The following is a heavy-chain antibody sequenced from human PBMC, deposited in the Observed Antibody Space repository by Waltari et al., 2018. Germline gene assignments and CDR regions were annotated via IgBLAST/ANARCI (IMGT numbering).Heavy chain of an antibody. Sequence: QVQLQESGPGLVKPSETLSLTCAVSGYSISSGCYWGWIRQPPGKGLEWIGSIYHSGSTYYNPSLKSRVTISVDTSKNQFSLKLSSVTAADTAVYYCANQGVIVNGEAFDIWGQGTMVTVSS. CDR1: GYSISSGCY. V-gene: IGHV4-38-2*01. CDR3: ANQGVIVNGEAFDI. D-gene: IGHD3-16*02. CDR2: IYHSGST. J-gene: IGHJ3*02.